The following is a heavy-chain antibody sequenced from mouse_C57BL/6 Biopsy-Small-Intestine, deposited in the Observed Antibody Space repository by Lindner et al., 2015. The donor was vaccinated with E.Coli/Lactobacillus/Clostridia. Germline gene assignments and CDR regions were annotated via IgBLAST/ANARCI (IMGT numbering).Heavy chain of an antibody. J-gene: IGHJ4*01. CDR3: ARREGYSGHEAMDY. Sequence: VQLQESGAELVKPGASVKLSCKASGYTFTDYTIHWMKQRSGQGLEWIGWFYPGSGSIRYKAKFKDKATLTADKSSSTVYMELSRLTSEDSAVYFCARREGYSGHEAMDYWGQGTSVTVSS. V-gene: IGHV1-62-2*01. D-gene: IGHD2-12*01. CDR2: FYPGSGSI. CDR1: GYTFTDYT.